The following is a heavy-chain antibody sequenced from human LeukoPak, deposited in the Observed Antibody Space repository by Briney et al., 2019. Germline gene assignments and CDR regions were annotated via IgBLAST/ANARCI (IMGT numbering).Heavy chain of an antibody. CDR2: IWIDGTKK. Sequence: PGGSLRLPCSASRFTFSNITMHWVRQAPGTGLGWVGIIWIDGTKKYHADSANGRLNISTVNTTSTLNLQMNSLRAEDTAVYYGAKAVAATGHYYFGMDVWGQGTTVTVSS. D-gene: IGHD6-19*01. J-gene: IGHJ6*02. CDR3: AKAVAATGHYYFGMDV. CDR1: RFTFSNIT. V-gene: IGHV3-30*04.